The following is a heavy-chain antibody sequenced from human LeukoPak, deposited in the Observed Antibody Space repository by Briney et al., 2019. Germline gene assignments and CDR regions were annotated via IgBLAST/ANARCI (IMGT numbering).Heavy chain of an antibody. V-gene: IGHV3-21*01. Sequence: KTGGSLRLSCAASGFTFSSYIMNWVRQAPGKGLEWVSSISSSSGYIYYADSVKGRFTISRDNAKNSLYLQMNSLRAEDTAVYYCARGYPKNYGDYWGQGTLVTVSS. D-gene: IGHD3-10*01. CDR3: ARGYPKNYGDY. CDR2: ISSSSGYI. CDR1: GFTFSSYI. J-gene: IGHJ4*02.